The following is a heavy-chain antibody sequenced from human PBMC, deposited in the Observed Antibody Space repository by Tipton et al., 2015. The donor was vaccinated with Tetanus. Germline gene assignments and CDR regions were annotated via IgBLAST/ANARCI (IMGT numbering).Heavy chain of an antibody. CDR2: IYYSGST. Sequence: TLSLTCTVSGGSISSYYWSWIRQPPGKGLESIGYIYYSGSTYYNPSLKSRVTISVDTPKNQFSLRLSSVTAADTAVYYCARDHGITWGGMGYYYGMDVWGQGTTVTVSS. CDR3: ARDHGITWGGMGYYYGMDV. J-gene: IGHJ6*02. V-gene: IGHV4-59*12. D-gene: IGHD3-16*01. CDR1: GGSISSYY.